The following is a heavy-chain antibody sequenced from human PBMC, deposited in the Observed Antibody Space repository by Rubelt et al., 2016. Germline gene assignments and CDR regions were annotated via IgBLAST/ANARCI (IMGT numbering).Heavy chain of an antibody. CDR1: GFTFSSYS. CDR2: ISSSSSTI. Sequence: ASGFTFSSYSMNWVRQAPGKGLEWVSYISSSSSTIYYADSVKGRFTISRDNAKNSLYLQMNCLRVEETAIYYCARGNSGNNHFDSWGQGTLVTVSS. CDR3: ARGNSGNNHFDS. V-gene: IGHV3-48*01. J-gene: IGHJ4*02. D-gene: IGHD5-12*01.